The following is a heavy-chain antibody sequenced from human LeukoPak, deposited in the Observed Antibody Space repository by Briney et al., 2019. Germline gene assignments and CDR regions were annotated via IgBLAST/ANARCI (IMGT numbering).Heavy chain of an antibody. Sequence: PGGSLRLSCAASGFTFSSYSMNWVRQAPGKGLEWASYISSSSSTIYYADSVKGRFTISRDNAKNSLYLQMNSLRAEDTAVYYCARDGYCSGGSCYPYFDYWGQGTLVTVSS. CDR3: ARDGYCSGGSCYPYFDY. V-gene: IGHV3-48*04. J-gene: IGHJ4*02. CDR1: GFTFSSYS. D-gene: IGHD2-15*01. CDR2: ISSSSSTI.